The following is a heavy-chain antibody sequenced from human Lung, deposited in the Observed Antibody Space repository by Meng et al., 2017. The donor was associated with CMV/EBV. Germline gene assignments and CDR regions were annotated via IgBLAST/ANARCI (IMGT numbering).Heavy chain of an antibody. CDR1: GFSFSTYW. V-gene: IGHV3-7*01. CDR3: ATYGWTPDY. D-gene: IGHD2-8*02. Sequence: GGSLRLSCAASGFSFSTYWMNWVRQAPGKGLEWVASIKQDGSEIYYVDPVKGRFTISRDNAKKSLYLQMDSLRAEDTAVYYCATYGWTPDYWGQGTLVTVSS. J-gene: IGHJ4*02. CDR2: IKQDGSEI.